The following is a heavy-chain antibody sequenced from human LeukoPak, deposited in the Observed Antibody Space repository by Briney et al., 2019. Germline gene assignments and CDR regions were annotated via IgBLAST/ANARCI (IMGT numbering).Heavy chain of an antibody. J-gene: IGHJ4*02. CDR1: GFTFSSYA. CDR3: AREDVENYYDSSGPPFY. D-gene: IGHD3-22*01. CDR2: ISYDGSNK. Sequence: GGSLRLSCAASGFTFSSYAMHWVRQAPGKGLEWVAVISYDGSNKYYADSVKGRFTISRDNSKNTLYLQMNSLRAEDTAVYYCAREDVENYYDSSGPPFYWGQGTLVTVSS. V-gene: IGHV3-30-3*01.